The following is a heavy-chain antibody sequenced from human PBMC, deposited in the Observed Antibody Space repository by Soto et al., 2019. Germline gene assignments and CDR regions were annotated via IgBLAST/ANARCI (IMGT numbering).Heavy chain of an antibody. CDR3: AREDSEGYCSGGSCPPGAFDI. Sequence: SVKVSCKASGGTFSSYAISWVRQAPGQGLEWMGGIIPIFGTANYAQKFQGRVTITADKSTSTAYMELSSLRSEDTAVYYCAREDSEGYCSGGSCPPGAFDIWGQGTMVTVSS. CDR2: IIPIFGTA. D-gene: IGHD2-15*01. J-gene: IGHJ3*02. V-gene: IGHV1-69*06. CDR1: GGTFSSYA.